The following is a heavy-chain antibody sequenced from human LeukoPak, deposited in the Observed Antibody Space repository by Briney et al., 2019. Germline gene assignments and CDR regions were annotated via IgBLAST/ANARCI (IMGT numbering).Heavy chain of an antibody. CDR1: GFTFSSFW. Sequence: GGSLRLSCAASGFTFSSFWMSWVRQAPGKGLEWVANVQQDGSEKYYVDSVKGRFTISRDNAKNSLSLQMNSLRAEDTAVYYCARDRGRVFQKLFDYWGQGTLVIVSS. CDR2: VQQDGSEK. J-gene: IGHJ4*02. V-gene: IGHV3-7*01. D-gene: IGHD3-10*01. CDR3: ARDRGRVFQKLFDY.